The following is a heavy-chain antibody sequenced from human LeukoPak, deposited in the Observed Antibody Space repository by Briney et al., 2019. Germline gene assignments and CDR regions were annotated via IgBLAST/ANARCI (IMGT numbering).Heavy chain of an antibody. V-gene: IGHV1-8*01. CDR1: GYTFTNYD. D-gene: IGHD2-2*01. CDR3: ARGLWSSRVVPLRCYYMDV. J-gene: IGHJ6*03. CDR2: MNPNSGNT. Sequence: GASVKVSCKASGYTFTNYDINWVRQATGQGLEWMGWMNPNSGNTGYAQKFQGRVTMTRNTSISTAYMELSSLRSEDTAVYYCARGLWSSRVVPLRCYYMDVWGKGTTVTVPS.